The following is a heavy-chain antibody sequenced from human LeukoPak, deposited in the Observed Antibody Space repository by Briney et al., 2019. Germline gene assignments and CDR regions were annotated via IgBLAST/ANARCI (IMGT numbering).Heavy chain of an antibody. CDR1: GFTFSSYS. V-gene: IGHV3-21*04. D-gene: IGHD2/OR15-2a*01. CDR2: ISSSRSHI. CDR3: AKGGNIRVLDYYYYMDV. J-gene: IGHJ6*03. Sequence: GGSLRLSCAASGFTFSSYSMNWVRQAPGKGLEWVSSISSSRSHIYYADSVKGRFTISRDNAKNSLYLQMNSLGAEDTAVYYCAKGGNIRVLDYYYYMDVWGKGTTVTVSS.